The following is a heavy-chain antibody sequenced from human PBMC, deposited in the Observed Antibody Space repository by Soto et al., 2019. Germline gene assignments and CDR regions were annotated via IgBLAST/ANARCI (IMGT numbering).Heavy chain of an antibody. CDR3: ARDSSIAARSIYYYYYYMDV. CDR1: GFTFSDYY. Sequence: QVQLVESGGGLVKPGGSLRLSCAASGFTFSDYYMSWIRQAPGKGLEWVSYISSSGSTIYYADSVKGRFTISRDNAKNSLYLQMNSLRAEYTAVYYCARDSSIAARSIYYYYYYMDVWGKGTTVTVSS. D-gene: IGHD6-6*01. CDR2: ISSSGSTI. V-gene: IGHV3-11*01. J-gene: IGHJ6*03.